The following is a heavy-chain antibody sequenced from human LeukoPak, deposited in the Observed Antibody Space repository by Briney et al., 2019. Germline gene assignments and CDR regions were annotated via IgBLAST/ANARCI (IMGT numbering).Heavy chain of an antibody. V-gene: IGHV1-2*02. CDR2: INPNSGDT. Sequence: ASVKVSCKASGYTFTGQYMHWVRQAPGQGLEWMGWINPNSGDTLYAQRFQGRVTMTSDASVNTAYMQLSRLKSDDTAIYYCARGEAPEDKWGQGTLVTVSS. J-gene: IGHJ4*02. CDR3: ARGEAPEDK. CDR1: GYTFTGQY.